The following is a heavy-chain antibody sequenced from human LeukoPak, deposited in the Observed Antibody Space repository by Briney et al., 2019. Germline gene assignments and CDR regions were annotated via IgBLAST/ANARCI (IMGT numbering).Heavy chain of an antibody. J-gene: IGHJ3*02. CDR2: IYHSGST. Sequence: SETLSLTCAVSGGSFSSCNWWSWVRHPPGEGLEWVGEIYHSGSTNYNPSLKSRVTISVDTSKNHFSLKLSSVSAADTAVYCCARVLKGSSSWGVFDIWGQGTMVTVSS. V-gene: IGHV4-4*01. CDR1: GGSFSSCNW. D-gene: IGHD6-13*01. CDR3: ARVLKGSSSWGVFDI.